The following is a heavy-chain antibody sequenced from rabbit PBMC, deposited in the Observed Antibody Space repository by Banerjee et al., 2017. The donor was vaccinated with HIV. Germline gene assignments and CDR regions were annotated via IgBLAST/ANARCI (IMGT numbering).Heavy chain of an antibody. CDR3: ARGSSSAYSYFGL. J-gene: IGHJ4*01. V-gene: IGHV1S45*01. Sequence: QEQLEETGGDLVKPEGSLTLTCTASGFSFSNGYVMCWVRQAPGKGLEWIACINTISGDTVYATWAKGRFTISKASWTTVTLQMTSLTAADTATYFCARGSSSAYSYFGLWGQGT. D-gene: IGHD1-1*01. CDR1: GFSFSNGYV. CDR2: INTISGDT.